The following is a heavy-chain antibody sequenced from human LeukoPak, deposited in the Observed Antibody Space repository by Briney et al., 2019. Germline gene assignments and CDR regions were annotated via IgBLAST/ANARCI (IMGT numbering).Heavy chain of an antibody. CDR2: IGGDGI. CDR3: VKELAAAGSPAFDS. J-gene: IGHJ4*02. D-gene: IGHD6-13*01. CDR1: GFTFSNYA. Sequence: GGSLRLSCVASGFTFSNYAMGWVRQAPGKGLEWVSGIGGDGIFYTDSVGGRFTISRDNTKNTLSLQMDSLRADDTAVYYCVKELAAAGSPAFDSWGQGIVVTVSS. V-gene: IGHV3-23*01.